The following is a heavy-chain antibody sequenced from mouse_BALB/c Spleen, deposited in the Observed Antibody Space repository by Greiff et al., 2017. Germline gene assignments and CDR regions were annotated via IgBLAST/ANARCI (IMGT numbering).Heavy chain of an antibody. D-gene: IGHD1-2*01. J-gene: IGHJ3*01. CDR1: GFTFSSYG. CDR2: ISSGGSYT. Sequence: VQLQQSGGDLVKPGGSLKLSCAASGFTFSSYGMSWVRQTPDKRLEWVATISSGGSYTYYPDSVKGRFTISRDNAKNTLYLQMSSLKSEDAAMYYCARLGPTATWFAYWGQGTLVTVSA. CDR3: ARLGPTATWFAY. V-gene: IGHV5-6*01.